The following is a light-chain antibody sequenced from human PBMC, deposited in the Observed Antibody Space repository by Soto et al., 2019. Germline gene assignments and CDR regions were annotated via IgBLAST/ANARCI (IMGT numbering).Light chain of an antibody. V-gene: IGKV1-39*01. CDR1: QSISSY. Sequence: DIQMTQSPSFLSASVGDRVTITCRASQSISSYLHWYQQKPGKAPKLLIYDASGLQTGVPSRFSGSGSWKDFTLTISSLLPEDFATYYCQQRYSSPQYTFGQGTKLEIK. CDR3: QQRYSSPQYT. J-gene: IGKJ2*01. CDR2: DAS.